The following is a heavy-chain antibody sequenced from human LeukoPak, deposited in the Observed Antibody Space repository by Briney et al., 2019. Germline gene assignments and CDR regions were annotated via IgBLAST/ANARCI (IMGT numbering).Heavy chain of an antibody. CDR2: ISGSGHRT. CDR3: ARNYYDSSGYLNY. CDR1: GFTFSNYG. Sequence: PGGSLRLSCAASGFTFSNYGVSWVRQAPGKGLEWVSGISGSGHRTYYADSVKGRFTISRDNAKNSLYLQMNSLRAEDTAMYYCARNYYDSSGYLNYWGQGTLVTVSS. J-gene: IGHJ4*02. V-gene: IGHV3-23*01. D-gene: IGHD3-22*01.